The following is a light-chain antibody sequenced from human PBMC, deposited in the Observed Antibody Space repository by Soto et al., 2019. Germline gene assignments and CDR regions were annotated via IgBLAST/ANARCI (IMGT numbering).Light chain of an antibody. Sequence: VLTQPPSASGTPGQRVTISCSGRNSNLGSNYVYWYQQVPGTAPKLVIYRNNQRPSGVPDRVSASKSGTSASLAISGLRSEDEGDYYCAAWDDSLSGPVFGTGTKVTVL. J-gene: IGLJ1*01. CDR2: RNN. V-gene: IGLV1-47*01. CDR1: NSNLGSNY. CDR3: AAWDDSLSGPV.